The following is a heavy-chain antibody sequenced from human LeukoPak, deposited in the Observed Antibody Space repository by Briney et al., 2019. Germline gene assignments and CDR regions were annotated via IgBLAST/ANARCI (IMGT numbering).Heavy chain of an antibody. CDR2: INHSGST. V-gene: IGHV4-34*01. Sequence: PSETLSLTCAVYGGSFSGYYWSWIRQPPGKGLEWIGEINHSGSTNYNPSLKSRVTIPVDTSKNQFSLKLSSVTAADTAVYYCARVRGYYYDSSGYYHWGQGTLVTVSS. J-gene: IGHJ4*02. CDR1: GGSFSGYY. D-gene: IGHD3-22*01. CDR3: ARVRGYYYDSSGYYH.